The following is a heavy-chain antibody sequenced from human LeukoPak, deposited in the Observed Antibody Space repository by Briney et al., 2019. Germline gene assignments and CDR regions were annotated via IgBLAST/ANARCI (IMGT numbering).Heavy chain of an antibody. V-gene: IGHV3-23*01. J-gene: IGHJ4*02. CDR3: AKDYCRDGNCPFPFLDS. D-gene: IGHD2-15*01. CDR2: ITGTGGK. Sequence: GGSLRLSCAVSGFTLTNHGVSWVRQAPGKGLEWVSIITGTGGKYYGDSVKGRFVLSRGNSKNTVYMQMSSLRAEGTATYYCAKDYCRDGNCPFPFLDSWGQGTQVTVSS. CDR1: GFTLTNHG.